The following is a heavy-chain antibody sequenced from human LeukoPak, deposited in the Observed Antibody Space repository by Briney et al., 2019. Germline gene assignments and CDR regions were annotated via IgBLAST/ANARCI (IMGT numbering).Heavy chain of an antibody. CDR3: ASTTRTKQQLLSHFDY. Sequence: PGGSLRLSCAASGLTFSSYAMSWVRQAPGKGLEWVSAISGSGGSTYYADSVKGRFTISRDNSKNTLYLQMNSLRAEDTAVYYCASTTRTKQQLLSHFDYWGQGTLVTVSS. D-gene: IGHD6-13*01. J-gene: IGHJ4*02. CDR1: GLTFSSYA. CDR2: ISGSGGST. V-gene: IGHV3-23*01.